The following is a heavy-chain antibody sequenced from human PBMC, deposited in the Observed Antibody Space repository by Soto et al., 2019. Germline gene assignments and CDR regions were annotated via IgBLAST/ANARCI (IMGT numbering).Heavy chain of an antibody. CDR2: ISGSGGST. CDR1: GFSFSSYA. D-gene: IGHD1-26*01. CDR3: ANLKTREPADY. J-gene: IGHJ4*02. Sequence: GGSLRLSCAASGFSFSSYAMSWVRQAPGKGLEWVSGISGSGGSTYYADSVKGRVTISRDNSKNTLYLQMNSLRAEDTAVYYCANLKTREPADYWGQGTLVTVSS. V-gene: IGHV3-23*01.